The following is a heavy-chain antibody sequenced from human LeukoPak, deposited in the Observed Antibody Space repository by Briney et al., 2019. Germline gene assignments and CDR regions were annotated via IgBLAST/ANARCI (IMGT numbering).Heavy chain of an antibody. J-gene: IGHJ5*02. CDR2: INSDGSGT. CDR1: GFTFSNYW. CDR3: ARAYTLGWFDP. V-gene: IGHV3-74*01. D-gene: IGHD2-2*02. Sequence: GGSLRLSCAASGFTFSNYWMHWVRQTPGKRLVWVSRINSDGSGTTHADSVKGRFTVSRDNAKNSLYLQMSSLGAEDTALYYCARAYTLGWFDPWGQGTLVTVSS.